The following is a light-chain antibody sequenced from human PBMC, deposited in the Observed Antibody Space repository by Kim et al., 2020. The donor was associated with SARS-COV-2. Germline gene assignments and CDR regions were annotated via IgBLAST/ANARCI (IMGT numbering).Light chain of an antibody. CDR3: QGWDSSSDHFV. V-gene: IGLV3-21*02. J-gene: IGLJ1*01. CDR2: DDS. Sequence: SYELTQPSSVSVAPGQTARITCGGNKIGRKSVHWYQQKPGQAPVLVVYDDSDRPSGIPERFSGSNSGNTATLTISRAEAGDEADYYCQGWDSSSDHFVFGAGTKVTVL. CDR1: KIGRKS.